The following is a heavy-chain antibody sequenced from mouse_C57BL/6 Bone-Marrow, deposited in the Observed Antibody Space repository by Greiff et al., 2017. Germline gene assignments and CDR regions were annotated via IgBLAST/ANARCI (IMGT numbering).Heavy chain of an antibody. CDR1: GYTFTSYW. V-gene: IGHV1-72*01. D-gene: IGHD2-3*01. CDR2: IDPNSGGT. CDR3: ARSRWLLPYYFDY. Sequence: VQLQQPGAELVKPGASVKLSCTASGYTFTSYWMHWVKQRPGRGLEWIGRIDPNSGGTKYNEKFKSKATLTVDKPSSTAYMQLSSLTSEDSAVYYCARSRWLLPYYFDYWGQGTTLTVSS. J-gene: IGHJ2*01.